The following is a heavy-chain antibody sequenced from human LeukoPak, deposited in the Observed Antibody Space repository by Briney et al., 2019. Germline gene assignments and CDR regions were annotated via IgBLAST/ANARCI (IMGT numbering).Heavy chain of an antibody. V-gene: IGHV4-39*01. J-gene: IGHJ6*02. Sequence: GSLRLSCAASGFTFSSYAMSWVRQPPGKGLEWIGSIYYSGSTYYNPSLKSRVTISVDTSKNQFSLKLSSVTAADTAVYYCATAVADPYGMDVWGQGTTVTVSS. CDR1: GFTFSSYA. CDR2: IYYSGST. D-gene: IGHD6-19*01. CDR3: ATAVADPYGMDV.